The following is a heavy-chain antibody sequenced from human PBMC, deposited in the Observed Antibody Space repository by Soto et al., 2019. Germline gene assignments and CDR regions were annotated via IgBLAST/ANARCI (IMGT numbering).Heavy chain of an antibody. Sequence: GGALRLSLAAPWFPLFSYALSWGRPAPGEGGGWGSALFGGGGSTYYADSVKGRFTISRDNSKNTLYLQMNSLRAEDTAVYYCAKVNARLGYCSGGSCYRNRYYYYGMDVWGQGTTVTVSS. CDR1: WFPLFSYA. CDR3: AKVNARLGYCSGGSCYRNRYYYYGMDV. J-gene: IGHJ6*02. CDR2: LFGGGGST. V-gene: IGHV3-23*01. D-gene: IGHD2-15*01.